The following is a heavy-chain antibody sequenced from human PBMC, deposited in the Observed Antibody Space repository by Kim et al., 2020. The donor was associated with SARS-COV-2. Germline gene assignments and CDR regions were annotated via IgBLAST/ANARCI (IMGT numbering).Heavy chain of an antibody. CDR1: GFTFSSYA. V-gene: IGHV3-30-3*01. Sequence: GGSLRLSCAASGFTFSSYAMHWVRQAPGKGLEWVAVISYDGSNKYYADSVKGRVTISRDNSKNTLYLQMNSLRAEDTAVYYCARDFLSMTTVTTVVYWGQGTLVTVSS. CDR2: ISYDGSNK. CDR3: ARDFLSMTTVTTVVY. J-gene: IGHJ4*02. D-gene: IGHD4-17*01.